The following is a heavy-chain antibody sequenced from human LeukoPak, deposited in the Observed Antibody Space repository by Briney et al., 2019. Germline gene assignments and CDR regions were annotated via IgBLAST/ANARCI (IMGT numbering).Heavy chain of an antibody. V-gene: IGHV4-59*01. Sequence: SETLSLTCTASGGSISSYYWSWIRQPPGKGLEWIGYIYYSGSTNYNPSLKSRVTISVDTSKNQFSLKLSSVTAADTAVYYCARDKRWFGEGGLDYWGQGTLVTVSS. CDR3: ARDKRWFGEGGLDY. CDR2: IYYSGST. D-gene: IGHD3-10*01. CDR1: GGSISSYY. J-gene: IGHJ4*02.